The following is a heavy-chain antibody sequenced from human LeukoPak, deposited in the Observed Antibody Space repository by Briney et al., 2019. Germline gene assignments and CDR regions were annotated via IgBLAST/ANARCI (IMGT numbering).Heavy chain of an antibody. D-gene: IGHD3-10*01. V-gene: IGHV4-59*01. CDR1: GGSISSYY. J-gene: IGHJ4*02. CDR3: ARDYGPSRGFDY. Sequence: PSETLSLTCTVSGGSISSYYWSWIRQPPGEGLEWIGYIFYSGSTNYTPSLKSRVTMSVDTSKNQFSLKLSSVTAADTAVYYCARDYGPSRGFDYWGQGILVT. CDR2: IFYSGST.